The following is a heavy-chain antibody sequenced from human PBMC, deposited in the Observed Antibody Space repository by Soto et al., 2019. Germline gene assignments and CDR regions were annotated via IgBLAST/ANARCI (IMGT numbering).Heavy chain of an antibody. CDR1: GYTFTGNY. Sequence: QVQLVQSGAEVKKPGASVKVSCKASGYTFTGNYMHWVRQAPGQGLEWMGGINPNSGGTNDAQKFQGRVTVTSDTAISTAYMELSRLRSDDTAVYYCARDGDSSSPFDIWGQGTMVTVSS. V-gene: IGHV1-2*02. J-gene: IGHJ3*02. D-gene: IGHD6-19*01. CDR3: ARDGDSSSPFDI. CDR2: INPNSGGT.